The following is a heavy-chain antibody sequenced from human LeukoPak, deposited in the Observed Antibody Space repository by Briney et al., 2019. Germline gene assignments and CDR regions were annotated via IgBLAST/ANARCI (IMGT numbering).Heavy chain of an antibody. V-gene: IGHV2-5*02. Sequence: KSGPTLVNPTQTLTLTCTFSGFSLSSSGVCLGWIRQAPGKALQWLAVSYWDDDEFRSPSLKRRLTITKDTSKNQVVLTLTNMDPVDTATYYCAHGDCNNYFCSFDYWGQGALVTVSS. J-gene: IGHJ4*02. D-gene: IGHD4-11*01. CDR1: GFSLSSSGVC. CDR2: SYWDDDE. CDR3: AHGDCNNYFCSFDY.